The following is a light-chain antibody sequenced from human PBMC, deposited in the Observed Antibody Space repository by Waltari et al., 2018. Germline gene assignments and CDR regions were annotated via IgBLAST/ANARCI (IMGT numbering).Light chain of an antibody. Sequence: SYELTQAHSVSVSPGQPATITDSGDKLEKNITSWYQQKPGQSPVLVLYQDTKRPSGISERFSGSNSGDTATLTITGTQTTDEADYYCQAWDIKNVIFGGGTKLTVL. CDR1: KLEKNI. CDR3: QAWDIKNVI. J-gene: IGLJ2*01. V-gene: IGLV3-1*01. CDR2: QDT.